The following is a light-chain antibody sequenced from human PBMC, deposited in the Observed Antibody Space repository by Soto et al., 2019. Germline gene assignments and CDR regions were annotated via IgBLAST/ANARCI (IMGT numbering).Light chain of an antibody. CDR1: QSVSSSY. V-gene: IGKV3-20*01. CDR3: QQYGSSPLT. CDR2: GAS. Sequence: TQSPSTLSGSVGDRATLSCRASQSVSSSYLAWYQQKPGQAPRLLIYGASSRATGIPDRFSGSGSGTDFTLTISRLEPEDFAVYYCQQYGSSPLTFGGGTKVDIK. J-gene: IGKJ4*01.